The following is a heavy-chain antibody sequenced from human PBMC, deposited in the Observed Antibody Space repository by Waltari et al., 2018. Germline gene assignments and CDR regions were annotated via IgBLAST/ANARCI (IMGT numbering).Heavy chain of an antibody. Sequence: QVQLQESGPGLVKPSQTLSLTCTVSGGSISSGSYSWSWIRQPAGKGLEWIGYIYTSGSTNYNPSLKSRVTISVDTSKNQFSLKLSSVTAADTAVYYCARSPELRARAFDIWGQGTMVTVSS. CDR2: IYTSGST. V-gene: IGHV4-61*09. CDR3: ARSPELRARAFDI. CDR1: GGSISSGSYS. J-gene: IGHJ3*02. D-gene: IGHD1-7*01.